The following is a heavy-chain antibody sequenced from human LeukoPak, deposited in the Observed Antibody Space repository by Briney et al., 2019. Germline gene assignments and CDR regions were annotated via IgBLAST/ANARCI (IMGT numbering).Heavy chain of an antibody. V-gene: IGHV3-23*01. CDR3: ARAFWLPDGMDV. CDR2: ISGSGSKT. J-gene: IGHJ6*02. Sequence: GGSLRLSCAASGFIFNNYGMSWVRQAPGKGLEWVSVISGSGSKTYYADSVKGRVTISRDNSRNTLYLQMNSLRVEDTAVYYCARAFWLPDGMDVWGQGTTVTVSS. CDR1: GFIFNNYG. D-gene: IGHD5-12*01.